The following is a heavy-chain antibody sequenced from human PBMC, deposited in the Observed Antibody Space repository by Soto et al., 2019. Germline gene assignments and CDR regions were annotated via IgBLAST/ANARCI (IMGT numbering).Heavy chain of an antibody. J-gene: IGHJ4*02. D-gene: IGHD3-22*01. CDR1: GYTFTSYD. Sequence: SVKVSCKSSGYTFTSYDINWVRQATGQGLEWIGWMVVGSGNTNYAQKFQERVTITRNMSTSTAYMELSSLRSEDTAVYYCAAGRDYYDSSGYYASFDYWGQGTLVTVSS. V-gene: IGHV1-58*02. CDR3: AAGRDYYDSSGYYASFDY. CDR2: MVVGSGNT.